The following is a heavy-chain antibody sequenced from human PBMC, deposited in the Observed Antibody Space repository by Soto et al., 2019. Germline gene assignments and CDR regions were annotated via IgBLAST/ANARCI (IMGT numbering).Heavy chain of an antibody. Sequence: ASVKVSCKASGYTFTTYDIHWVRQVTGQGLEWMGWMNPYNGNTGSTQKFQGRVTMTRNTSISTVYMEPTSLRSEDTAVYYCARRKERSGPHYFDYWGQGSLVTVSS. CDR1: GYTFTTYD. V-gene: IGHV1-8*01. CDR3: ARRKERSGPHYFDY. D-gene: IGHD6-25*01. CDR2: MNPYNGNT. J-gene: IGHJ4*02.